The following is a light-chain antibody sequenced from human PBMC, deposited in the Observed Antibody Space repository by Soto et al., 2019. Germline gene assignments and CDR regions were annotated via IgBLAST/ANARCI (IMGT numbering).Light chain of an antibody. CDR1: QSISTY. J-gene: IGKJ1*01. Sequence: DIQMTQSPSSLSASLGDRVIVTCRASQSISTYLNWFQQRPGKAPKLLIYGAYTLQDGVPSRFSGSGSETEFTLTISSLQPEDFATYYCQQSFGAPRTFGQGTRVDIK. V-gene: IGKV1-39*01. CDR2: GAY. CDR3: QQSFGAPRT.